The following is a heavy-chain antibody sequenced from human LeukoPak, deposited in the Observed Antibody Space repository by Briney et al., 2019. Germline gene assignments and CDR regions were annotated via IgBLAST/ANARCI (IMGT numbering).Heavy chain of an antibody. D-gene: IGHD6-13*01. CDR1: GFTFSSYS. CDR2: INEDGSEI. V-gene: IGHV3-7*01. Sequence: GGSLRLSCAASGFTFSSYSMTWVRQAPGKGLEWVASINEDGSEIHYVDSVKGRFTISRDNAKNSLYLQMNSLRAEDTAVYYCARDRSSWSEGFDYWGQGTLVTVSS. J-gene: IGHJ4*02. CDR3: ARDRSSWSEGFDY.